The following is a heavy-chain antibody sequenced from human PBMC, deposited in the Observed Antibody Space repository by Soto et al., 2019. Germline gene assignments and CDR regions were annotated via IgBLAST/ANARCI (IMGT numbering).Heavy chain of an antibody. D-gene: IGHD3-10*01. Sequence: QVQLVQSGAEVKKPGASVKVSCKASGYTFTGYYMHWVRQAPGQGLEWMGWINPNSGGTNYAQKFQGWVTMTRDTSISTPYMELSRLSSDDTAVYYCARDHRGGYYYYMDVWGKGTTVTVSS. V-gene: IGHV1-2*04. J-gene: IGHJ6*03. CDR3: ARDHRGGYYYYMDV. CDR2: INPNSGGT. CDR1: GYTFTGYY.